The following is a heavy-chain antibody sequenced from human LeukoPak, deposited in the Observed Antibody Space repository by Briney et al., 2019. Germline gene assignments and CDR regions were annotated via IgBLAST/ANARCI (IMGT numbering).Heavy chain of an antibody. CDR2: ISSGSSTI. V-gene: IGHV3-48*02. CDR3: ARDYGYSSSFDY. J-gene: IGHJ4*02. CDR1: GFTFSSYS. Sequence: GGSLRLSCAASGFTFSSYSMNWVRQAPGKGLEWVSYISSGSSTIHYADSVKGRFTISRDNAKKSLYLQMNSLRDEDTAVYYCARDYGYSSSFDYWGQGTLVTVSS. D-gene: IGHD6-13*01.